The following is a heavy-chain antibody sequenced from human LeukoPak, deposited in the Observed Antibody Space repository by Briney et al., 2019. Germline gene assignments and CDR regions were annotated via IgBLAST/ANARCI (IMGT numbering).Heavy chain of an antibody. CDR3: VKGGRTNSPLDY. D-gene: IGHD1-14*01. Sequence: QTGGSLRLSCAASGFPFSNYAMTWVRQAPGRGLEGVSVISGGGTATYYADSVKGRLTISRDNSKNTLYLQMNSLRADDTAIYYCVKGGRTNSPLDYWGQGTLVTVSS. J-gene: IGHJ4*02. V-gene: IGHV3-23*01. CDR2: ISGGGTAT. CDR1: GFPFSNYA.